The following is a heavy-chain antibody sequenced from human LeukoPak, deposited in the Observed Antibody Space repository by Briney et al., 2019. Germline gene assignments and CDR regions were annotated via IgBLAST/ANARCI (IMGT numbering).Heavy chain of an antibody. CDR3: ARGVTSVQSFWYFDL. J-gene: IGHJ2*01. V-gene: IGHV4-4*07. CDR1: GDSIRGYY. D-gene: IGHD4-4*01. Sequence: SETLSLTCSVSGDSIRGYYWNLIRQPAGKGLEWIGRIYTSGSTDYKPSLKSRVTMSVDASKKWFSLKMTSLTAADTAVYYCARGVTSVQSFWYFDLWGRGTLVTVSS. CDR2: IYTSGST.